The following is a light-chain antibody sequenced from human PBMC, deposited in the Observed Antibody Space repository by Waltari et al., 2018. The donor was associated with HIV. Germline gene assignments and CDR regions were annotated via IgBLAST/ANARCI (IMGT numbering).Light chain of an antibody. CDR2: GAS. CDR1: QSVRYK. Sequence: EIVMTQSPALLSVSPGERASLSCRASQSVRYKLAWYQQKPGQAPRLLIYGASIRATGIPARFSGRGSGTDFSLTISSLQSEDSAVYYCQQYNTWWTFGQGTKVEFK. CDR3: QQYNTWWT. J-gene: IGKJ1*01. V-gene: IGKV3-15*01.